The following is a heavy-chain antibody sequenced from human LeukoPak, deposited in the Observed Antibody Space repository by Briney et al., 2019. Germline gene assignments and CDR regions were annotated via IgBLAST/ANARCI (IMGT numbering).Heavy chain of an antibody. CDR3: ARDSGYSSSWYVGGRFDP. D-gene: IGHD6-13*01. V-gene: IGHV1-46*01. CDR1: GYTFTNNF. Sequence: GASVKVSCKASGYTFTNNFMHWVRQAPGQGLEWIRIINPSGDNTWYAQKFQGRVTMTRDMSTSTVYMELSSLRSEDTAVYYCARDSGYSSSWYVGGRFDPWGQGTLVTVSS. CDR2: INPSGDNT. J-gene: IGHJ5*02.